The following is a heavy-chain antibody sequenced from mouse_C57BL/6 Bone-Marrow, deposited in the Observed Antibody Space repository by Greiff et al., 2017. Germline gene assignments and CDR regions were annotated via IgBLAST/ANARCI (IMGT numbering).Heavy chain of an antibody. CDR3: ATYYSNYDAMDY. CDR2: INPSSGYT. V-gene: IGHV1-7*01. Sequence: VMLVESGAELAKPGASVKLSCKPSGYPFTSYWFHGVKQRPGQGLEGIGYINPSSGYTKYNQKFKDKATLTADKSSSTAYMQLSSLTYEDSAVYYCATYYSNYDAMDYWGQGTSVTVSS. J-gene: IGHJ4*01. CDR1: GYPFTSYW. D-gene: IGHD2-5*01.